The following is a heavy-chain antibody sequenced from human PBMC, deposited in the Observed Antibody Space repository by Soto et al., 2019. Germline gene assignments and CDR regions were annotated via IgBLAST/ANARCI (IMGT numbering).Heavy chain of an antibody. J-gene: IGHJ5*02. CDR3: ARVFLEMSTISWFDP. D-gene: IGHD5-12*01. V-gene: IGHV3-53*01. CDR2: IYAGGTT. Sequence: EVQLVESGGGLIQPGGSLRLSCAASEFTVNSNYMSWVRQAPGKGLEWVSVIYAGGTTYYADSVKGRFTISRDNSKNTLYLQMNSRRVEDTAVYYCARVFLEMSTISWFDPWGQGTLVTVSS. CDR1: EFTVNSNY.